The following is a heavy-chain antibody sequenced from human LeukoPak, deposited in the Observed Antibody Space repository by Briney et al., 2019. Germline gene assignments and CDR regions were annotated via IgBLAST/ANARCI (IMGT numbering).Heavy chain of an antibody. CDR3: ARVTDMVRGVIITCYYYGMDV. D-gene: IGHD3-10*01. CDR1: GYTFTRYG. Sequence: GASVNVSCKASGYTFTRYGISWVRQAPGQGLEWMGWISAYNGNTNYAQKLQGRVTMTTDTSTSTAYMELRSLRSDDTAVYYCARVTDMVRGVIITCYYYGMDVWGQGPTVTVSS. CDR2: ISAYNGNT. V-gene: IGHV1-18*01. J-gene: IGHJ6*02.